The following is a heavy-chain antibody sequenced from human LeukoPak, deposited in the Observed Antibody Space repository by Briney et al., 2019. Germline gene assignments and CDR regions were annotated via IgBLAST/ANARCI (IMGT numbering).Heavy chain of an antibody. CDR2: IIPFFGTA. CDR1: GGTFSSYS. CDR3: ARDGIVVVPAAIFGKNWFDP. Sequence: ASVKVSCKASGGTFSSYSISWVRQAPGQGLEWRGGIIPFFGTANYAQEFQGRVTITADESTSTAYMELSSLRSEDTAVYYCARDGIVVVPAAIFGKNWFDPWGQGTLVTVSS. J-gene: IGHJ5*02. D-gene: IGHD2-2*02. V-gene: IGHV1-69*13.